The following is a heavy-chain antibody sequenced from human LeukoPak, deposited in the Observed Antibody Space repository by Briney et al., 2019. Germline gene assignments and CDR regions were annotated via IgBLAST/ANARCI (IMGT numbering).Heavy chain of an antibody. CDR3: ARATPKDIVVVPPAY. CDR1: GYTFTSYG. V-gene: IGHV1-18*01. Sequence: ASVKVSCKASGYTFTSYGISWVRQAPGQGLEWMGWISAYNGNTNYAQKLQGRVTMTTDTSTSTAYMELRSRRSDDTAVYYCARATPKDIVVVPPAYWGQGTLVTVSS. D-gene: IGHD2-2*01. J-gene: IGHJ4*02. CDR2: ISAYNGNT.